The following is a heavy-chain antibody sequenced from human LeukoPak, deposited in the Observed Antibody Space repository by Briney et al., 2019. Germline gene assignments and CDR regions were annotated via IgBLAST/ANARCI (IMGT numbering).Heavy chain of an antibody. J-gene: IGHJ6*02. D-gene: IGHD3-10*01. CDR2: LFHSGNT. Sequence: SETLSLTCTVSGDSITTVYSWSWIRQSPGKGLEWLGYLFHSGNTYYNPSLKSRVSISVDKSDNQFSLKLSSVTAADTAVYYCAGYGSGRQYGMDVWGQGTTVTVSS. V-gene: IGHV4-30-2*06. CDR1: GDSITTVYS. CDR3: AGYGSGRQYGMDV.